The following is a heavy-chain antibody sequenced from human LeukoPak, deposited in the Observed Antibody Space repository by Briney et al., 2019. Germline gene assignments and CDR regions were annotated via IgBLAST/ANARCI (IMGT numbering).Heavy chain of an antibody. CDR1: GGSFSGYY. Sequence: SETLSLTCAVYGGSFSGYYWSWIRQPPGKGLEWIGEINHSGSTNYNPSLKSRVTISVDTSKSQFSLKLSSVTAADTAVYYCASSAQYDYVWGGYRHWGQGTLVTVSS. CDR2: INHSGST. J-gene: IGHJ4*02. V-gene: IGHV4-34*01. D-gene: IGHD3-16*02. CDR3: ASSAQYDYVWGGYRH.